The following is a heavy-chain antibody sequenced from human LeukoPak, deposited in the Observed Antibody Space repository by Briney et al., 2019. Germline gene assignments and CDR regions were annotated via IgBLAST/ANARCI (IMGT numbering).Heavy chain of an antibody. CDR1: GGSISSYY. CDR2: IYYSGST. V-gene: IGHV4-59*12. Sequence: SETLSLTCTVSGGSISSYYWSWIRQPPGKGLEWIGYIYYSGSTNYNPSLKSRVTISVDTSKNQFSLKLSSVTAADAAVYYCARGVVALTEHYMDVWGKGTTVTVSS. D-gene: IGHD2-2*01. CDR3: ARGVVALTEHYMDV. J-gene: IGHJ6*03.